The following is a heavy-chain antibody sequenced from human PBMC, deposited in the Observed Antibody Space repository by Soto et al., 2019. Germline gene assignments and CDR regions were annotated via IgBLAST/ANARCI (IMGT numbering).Heavy chain of an antibody. Sequence: TSDTLSLTCTGSVGSISSSSYYLGWIRQPPGKGLDWIGSIYYSGSTYYNPSRKRRVTISVATSKNLFSLKRTSATATHTPVCYGALVRKPRSNPYSVGMDIWGRGTSATLSS. CDR3: ALVRKPRSNPYSVGMDI. CDR1: VGSISSSSYY. V-gene: IGHV4-39*01. D-gene: IGHD2-15*01. J-gene: IGHJ6*02. CDR2: IYYSGST.